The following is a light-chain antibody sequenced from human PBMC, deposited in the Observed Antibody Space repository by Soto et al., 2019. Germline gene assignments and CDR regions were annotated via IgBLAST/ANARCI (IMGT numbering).Light chain of an antibody. J-gene: IGKJ4*01. V-gene: IGKV1-9*01. CDR1: QDSTKY. CDR3: QQLSSYPST. CDR2: DAS. Sequence: SQFTQSRSSLSASVGDRVTITCRSSQDSTKYLAWYQQKPGKAPNLLIYDASTLHSGVPSRFSGSGSGTDFTLTVSGLQPEDFATYYCQQLSSYPSTLGGGTKVDIK.